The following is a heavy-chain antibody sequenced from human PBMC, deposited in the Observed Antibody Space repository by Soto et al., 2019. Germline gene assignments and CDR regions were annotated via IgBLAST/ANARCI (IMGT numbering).Heavy chain of an antibody. D-gene: IGHD6-19*01. Sequence: PGGSLRLSCAASGFTFSSYGMHWVRQAPGKGLEWVAVIWYDGSNKYYADSVKGRFTISRDNSKNTLYLQMNSLRAEDTAVYYCARERIAVADPKLRYYYYGMDVWGQGTTVTVSS. CDR3: ARERIAVADPKLRYYYYGMDV. CDR2: IWYDGSNK. V-gene: IGHV3-33*01. J-gene: IGHJ6*02. CDR1: GFTFSSYG.